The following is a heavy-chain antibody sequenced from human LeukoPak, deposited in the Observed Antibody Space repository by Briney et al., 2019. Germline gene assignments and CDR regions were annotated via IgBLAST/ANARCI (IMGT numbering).Heavy chain of an antibody. D-gene: IGHD5-12*01. CDR2: INHSGST. J-gene: IGHJ3*02. Sequence: PSETLSLTCAVYGGSFSGYYWSWIRQPPGKGLEWIGEINHSGSTNYNPSLKSRVTISVDTSKNQFSLKMSSVTAADTAVYYCARMRWAPIIRAIRAFDIWGQGTMVTVSS. CDR1: GGSFSGYY. CDR3: ARMRWAPIIRAIRAFDI. V-gene: IGHV4-34*01.